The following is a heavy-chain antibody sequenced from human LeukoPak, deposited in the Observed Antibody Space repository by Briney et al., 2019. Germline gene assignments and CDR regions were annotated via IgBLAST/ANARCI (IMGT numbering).Heavy chain of an antibody. J-gene: IGHJ2*01. CDR1: GFSFSSYG. CDR2: IRSDGSNK. V-gene: IGHV3-30*02. CDR3: AKATGDWYFDL. D-gene: IGHD7-27*01. Sequence: GGSLRLSCAGSGFSFSSYGMHWVRQAPGKGLEWMAFIRSDGSNKYYADSVKGRFTISRDNSKNTLYLQMNSLRPDDTAFYYCAKATGDWYFDLWGRGTLVTVSS.